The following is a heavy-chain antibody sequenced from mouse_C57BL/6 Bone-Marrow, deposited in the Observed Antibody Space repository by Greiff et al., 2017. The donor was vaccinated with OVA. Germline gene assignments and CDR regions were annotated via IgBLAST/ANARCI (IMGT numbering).Heavy chain of an antibody. CDR1: GYAFSSYW. D-gene: IGHD1-1*01. V-gene: IGHV1-80*01. CDR2: IYPGDGDT. J-gene: IGHJ1*03. Sequence: QVQLKQSGAELVKPGASVKISCKASGYAFSSYWMNWVKQRPGKGLEWIGQIYPGDGDTNYNGKFKGKATLTADKSSSTAYMQLSSLTSEDSAVYFCAKEDYYGSHWYFDVWGTGTTVTVSS. CDR3: AKEDYYGSHWYFDV.